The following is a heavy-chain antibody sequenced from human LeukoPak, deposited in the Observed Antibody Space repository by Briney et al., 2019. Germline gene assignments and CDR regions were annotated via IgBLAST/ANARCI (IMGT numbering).Heavy chain of an antibody. CDR1: GGSFSGYY. CDR3: ARGTSPFYFDY. V-gene: IGHV4-34*01. CDR2: NNHSGST. J-gene: IGHJ4*02. Sequence: PSETLSLTCAVYGGSFSGYYWSWIRQPPGKGLEWIGENNHSGSTNYNPSLRSRVSLSVDTSKNQFSLKLSSVTAADTAVYYCARGTSPFYFDYWGQGTLVTVSS. D-gene: IGHD1/OR15-1a*01.